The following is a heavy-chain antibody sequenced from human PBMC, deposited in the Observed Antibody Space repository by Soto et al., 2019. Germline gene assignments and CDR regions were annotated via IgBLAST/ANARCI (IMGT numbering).Heavy chain of an antibody. J-gene: IGHJ5*02. V-gene: IGHV4-39*01. CDR2: VYYSGST. CDR1: GCSISSSSYY. Sequence: QLQLQESGPGLVKPSETLSLTCTVSGCSISSSSYYWGWIRQPPGKGLEWIGSVYYSGSTYYNPALRRRVTISEDTSNNQFSLKLSSVPAADTAVYYCAGHVSRSSSWYRPDWFDPWGQGTLVTVSS. CDR3: AGHVSRSSSWYRPDWFDP. D-gene: IGHD6-13*01.